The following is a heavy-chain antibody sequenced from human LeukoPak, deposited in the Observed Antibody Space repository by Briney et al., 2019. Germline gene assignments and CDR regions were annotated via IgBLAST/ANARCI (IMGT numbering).Heavy chain of an antibody. D-gene: IGHD6-13*01. CDR2: TNSDASST. V-gene: IGHV3-74*01. CDR3: ARGKQDFDN. CDR1: GFTFSSYW. J-gene: IGHJ4*02. Sequence: GGSLRLSCAASGFTFSSYWMHWVRQAPGKGLVWVSRTNSDASSTTYADSVKGRFTTSRDNAKNTLYLQMNSLRAEDTAVYYCARGKQDFDNWGQGTPVTVSS.